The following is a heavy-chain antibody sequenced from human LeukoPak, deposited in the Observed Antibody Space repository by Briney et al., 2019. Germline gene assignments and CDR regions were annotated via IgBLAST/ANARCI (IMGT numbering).Heavy chain of an antibody. CDR1: GYTFTSYD. V-gene: IGHV1-18*01. CDR3: AGALLLHSSGRGYYFDY. CDR2: ISAYNGNT. Sequence: ASVKVSCKASGYTFTSYDINWVRQATGQGLEWMGWISAYNGNTNYAQKLQGRVTMTTDTSTSTAYMELRSLRSDDTAVYYCAGALLLHSSGRGYYFDYWGQGTLVTVSS. J-gene: IGHJ4*02. D-gene: IGHD6-19*01.